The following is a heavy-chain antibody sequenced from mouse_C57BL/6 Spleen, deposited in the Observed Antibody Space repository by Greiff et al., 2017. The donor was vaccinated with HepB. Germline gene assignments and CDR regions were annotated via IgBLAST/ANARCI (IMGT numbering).Heavy chain of an antibody. D-gene: IGHD2-3*01. CDR1: GYTFTSYW. CDR3: ATWGWLRDWYFDV. V-gene: IGHV1-53*01. J-gene: IGHJ1*03. Sequence: QVQLQQPGTELVKPGASVKLSCKASGYTFTSYWMHWVKQRPGQGLEWIGNINPSNGGTNYNEKFKSKATLTVDKSSSTAYMQLSSLTSEDSAVYDCATWGWLRDWYFDVWGTGTTVTVSS. CDR2: INPSNGGT.